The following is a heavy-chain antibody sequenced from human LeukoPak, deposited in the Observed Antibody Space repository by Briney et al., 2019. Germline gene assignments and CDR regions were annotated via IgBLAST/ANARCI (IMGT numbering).Heavy chain of an antibody. Sequence: GGSLRLSCAASGFTFNNYFMTWVRQAPGRGLEWVANIKHDGNEKNYMDSVKGRFTISRDNAQNSLFLQMNSLRAEDTAVYYCARALYSSGWYWRTWDYWGQGTLVTVSS. CDR1: GFTFNNYF. V-gene: IGHV3-7*01. D-gene: IGHD6-19*01. J-gene: IGHJ4*02. CDR2: IKHDGNEK. CDR3: ARALYSSGWYWRTWDY.